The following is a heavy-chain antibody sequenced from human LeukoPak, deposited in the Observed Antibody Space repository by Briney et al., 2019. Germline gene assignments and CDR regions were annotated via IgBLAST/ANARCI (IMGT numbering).Heavy chain of an antibody. V-gene: IGHV6-1*01. D-gene: IGHD1-26*01. J-gene: IGHJ6*02. CDR3: ARDPSTTADSLRYYYYYYGMDV. CDR2: TYYRSKWYN. Sequence: SQTRSLTCAISGDSVSSNSAAWNWIRQSPSRGLEWLGRTYYRSKWYNDYAVSVKSRITINPDTSKNQFSLRLNSVTPEDTAVYYCARDPSTTADSLRYYYYYYGMDVWGQGTTVTVSS. CDR1: GDSVSSNSAA.